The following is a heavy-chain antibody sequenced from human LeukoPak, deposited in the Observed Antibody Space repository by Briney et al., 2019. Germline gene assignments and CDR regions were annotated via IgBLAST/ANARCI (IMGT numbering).Heavy chain of an antibody. D-gene: IGHD1-1*01. Sequence: ASLHHSCKPSEYTVTRYYMHWVRHAPGQRLEWMGILNASGGSTSYTQKFQGRVTMSRDTSTSTVYMDLSSLRSEDTAVYYCARGSIRNWRIDYWGQGTRVTVSS. CDR2: LNASGGST. CDR1: EYTVTRYY. V-gene: IGHV1-46*01. J-gene: IGHJ4*02. CDR3: ARGSIRNWRIDY.